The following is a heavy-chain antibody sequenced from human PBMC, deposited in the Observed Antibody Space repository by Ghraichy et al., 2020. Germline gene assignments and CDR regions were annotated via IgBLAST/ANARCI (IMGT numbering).Heavy chain of an antibody. J-gene: IGHJ3*02. D-gene: IGHD2-2*01. CDR2: IKQDGSEA. CDR1: GFTFNRYY. Sequence: LSLTCVASGFTFNRYYMTWVRQAPGKGLEWVANIKQDGSEAFYADSVKGRFTISRDNAKNSLYLQMNSLRAEDTAVYYCAREGIVVVPAAMDDASDIWGQGTMVTVSS. V-gene: IGHV3-7*03. CDR3: AREGIVVVPAAMDDASDI.